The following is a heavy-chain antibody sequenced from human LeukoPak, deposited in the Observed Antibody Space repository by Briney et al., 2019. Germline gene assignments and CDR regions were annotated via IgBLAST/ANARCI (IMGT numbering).Heavy chain of an antibody. Sequence: GASVKVSCKASGYTFTSYYMHWVRQAPGQGLEWMGIINPSGGSTSYAQTFQGRVTMTRDMSTSTVYMELSSLRSEDTAVYYCARGGTIFGVVIPYYFDYWGQGTLVTVSS. V-gene: IGHV1-46*01. CDR2: INPSGGST. CDR1: GYTFTSYY. J-gene: IGHJ4*02. D-gene: IGHD3-3*01. CDR3: ARGGTIFGVVIPYYFDY.